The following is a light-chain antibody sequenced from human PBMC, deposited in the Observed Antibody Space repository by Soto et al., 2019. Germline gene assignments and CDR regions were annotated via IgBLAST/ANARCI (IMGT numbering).Light chain of an antibody. Sequence: QSALTQPASMSGSPGQSITISCTGTSSDIGRYNFVSWYQHHPGKAPKLIIYEATKRPSGVSYRFSGSKSGNTASLTISGLQAEDEADYYCTSYTITSPYDFGTGTKVTVL. J-gene: IGLJ1*01. CDR3: TSYTITSPYD. CDR1: SSDIGRYNF. CDR2: EAT. V-gene: IGLV2-14*01.